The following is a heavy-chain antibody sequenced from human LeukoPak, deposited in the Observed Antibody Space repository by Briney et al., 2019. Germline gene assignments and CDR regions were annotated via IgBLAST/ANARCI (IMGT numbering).Heavy chain of an antibody. V-gene: IGHV4-59*01. CDR3: ARLYYYGSGTVSDY. D-gene: IGHD3-10*01. CDR1: GFTFSSYA. J-gene: IGHJ4*02. CDR2: IYYSGST. Sequence: GSLRLSCAASGFTFSSYAMSWIRQPPGKGLEWIGYIYYSGSTNYNPSLKSRVTISVDTSKNQFSLKLSSVTAADTAVYYCARLYYYGSGTVSDYWGQGTLVTVSS.